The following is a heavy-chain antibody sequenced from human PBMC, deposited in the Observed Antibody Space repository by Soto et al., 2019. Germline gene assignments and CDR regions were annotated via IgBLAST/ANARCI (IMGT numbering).Heavy chain of an antibody. CDR2: IWYDGSNK. J-gene: IGHJ6*02. CDR3: ARDDIPGIAVATYGMDV. CDR1: GFTFSSYG. D-gene: IGHD6-19*01. V-gene: IGHV3-33*08. Sequence: QVQLVESGGGVVQPGRSLRLSCAASGFTFSSYGMHWVRQAPGKGLEWVAVIWYDGSNKYYADSVKGRFTISRDDSKNTLYLQMTSLRAEDTAVYYCARDDIPGIAVATYGMDVWGQGTTVTVSS.